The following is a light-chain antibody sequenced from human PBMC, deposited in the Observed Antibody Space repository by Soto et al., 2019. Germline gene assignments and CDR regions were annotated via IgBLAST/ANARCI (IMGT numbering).Light chain of an antibody. J-gene: IGKJ4*01. CDR3: QQSYNTPALT. V-gene: IGKV1-39*01. CDR2: AAS. Sequence: DIQMTQSPSSLSATVGDRVTITCRGSQSISRYLNWYQQKPGKAPKLVIYAASTLQSGVPSRFSGSGSGTDFTLTISSLQPEDFATYYCQQSYNTPALTFGGGTKVDIK. CDR1: QSISRY.